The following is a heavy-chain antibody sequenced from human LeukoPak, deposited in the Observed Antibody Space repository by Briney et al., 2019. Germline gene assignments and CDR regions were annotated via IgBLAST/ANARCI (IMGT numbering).Heavy chain of an antibody. CDR3: ARDFAPRSDYEAYAFDI. D-gene: IGHD4-17*01. Sequence: SETLSLTCTVSGGSISSGVYYWSWIRQPPGKGLEWIGYIYYSGSTNYNPSLKSRVTVSVDKSKNQFSLKLSSVTAADTAVYYCARDFAPRSDYEAYAFDIWGQGTMVTVSS. J-gene: IGHJ3*02. CDR2: IYYSGST. V-gene: IGHV4-61*08. CDR1: GGSISSGVYY.